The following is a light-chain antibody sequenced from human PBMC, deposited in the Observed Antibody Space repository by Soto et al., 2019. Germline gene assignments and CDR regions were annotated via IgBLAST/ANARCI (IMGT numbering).Light chain of an antibody. CDR2: DVG. J-gene: IGLJ1*01. CDR3: SSYTTSSTYV. Sequence: QSELTQPASVSGSPGQSITISCTGTSSDVGGYNYVSWYQQHPGKAPKLMIYDVGNRPSGVSNRFSGSKSGNTASLTISGLQAEDEADYYCSSYTTSSTYVFGTGTKVTVL. CDR1: SSDVGGYNY. V-gene: IGLV2-14*01.